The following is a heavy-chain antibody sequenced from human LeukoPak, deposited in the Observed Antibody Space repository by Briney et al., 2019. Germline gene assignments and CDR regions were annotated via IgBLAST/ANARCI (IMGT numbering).Heavy chain of an antibody. D-gene: IGHD1-20*01. J-gene: IGHJ4*02. Sequence: GGSLRLSCTAFTFTFSSYSMNWVRQAPGKGLEWVSSISSSSSYIYYADSVKGRFTISRDSAKNSLYLQMNSLRAEDTAVYHCARATSYNNWNDHDDGYFDYWGQGTLVTVSS. CDR1: TFTFSSYS. CDR3: ARATSYNNWNDHDDGYFDY. V-gene: IGHV3-21*01. CDR2: ISSSSSYI.